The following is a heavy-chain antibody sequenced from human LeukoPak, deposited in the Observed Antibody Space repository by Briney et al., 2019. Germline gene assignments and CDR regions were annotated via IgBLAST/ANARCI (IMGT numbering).Heavy chain of an antibody. CDR3: ARGSIFRIFRAFDI. J-gene: IGHJ3*02. CDR2: ISAYNGNT. CDR1: GYTFTSYG. Sequence: ASVKVSCKASGYTFTSYGISWVRQAPGQGLEWMGWISAYNGNTNYAQKLQGRVTMTRNTSISTAYMELSSLRSEDTAVYYCARGSIFRIFRAFDIWGQGTMVTVSS. V-gene: IGHV1-18*01. D-gene: IGHD3-9*01.